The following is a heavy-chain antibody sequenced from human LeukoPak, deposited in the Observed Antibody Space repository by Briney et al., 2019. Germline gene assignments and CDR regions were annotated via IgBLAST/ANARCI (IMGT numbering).Heavy chain of an antibody. D-gene: IGHD1-1*01. V-gene: IGHV1-18*04. CDR1: GYTFTGYY. CDR3: AREATGRAFDP. Sequence: ASVKVSCKASGYTFTGYYMHWVRQAPGQGLEWMGWISALTGDTNYAQKFQGRVTMTTDTSTDTAYMEMRSLRSDDTAVYYCAREATGRAFDPWGQGTLVTVSS. J-gene: IGHJ5*02. CDR2: ISALTGDT.